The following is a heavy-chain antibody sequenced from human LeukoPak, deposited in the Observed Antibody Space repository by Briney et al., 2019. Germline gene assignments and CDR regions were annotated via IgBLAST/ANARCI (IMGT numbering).Heavy chain of an antibody. D-gene: IGHD3-3*01. V-gene: IGHV4-59*01. CDR1: GGSISSYY. CDR3: AKDGITIEGHLFDY. J-gene: IGHJ4*02. CDR2: IYYTGNT. Sequence: SETLSLTRTVSGGSISSYYWSWIRQPPGKGLEWVGYIYYTGNTHYNPSLKSRVTISVDTSKNQFSLKVSSVTAADTAVYYCAKDGITIEGHLFDYWGQGTLVTVSS.